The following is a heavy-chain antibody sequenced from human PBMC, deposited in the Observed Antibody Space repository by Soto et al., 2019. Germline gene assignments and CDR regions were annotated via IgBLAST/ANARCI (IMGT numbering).Heavy chain of an antibody. CDR1: GYSFTDYH. CDR2: INPKSGGT. V-gene: IGHV1-2*04. J-gene: IGHJ6*02. D-gene: IGHD2-8*01. Sequence: SSVKVSWKDSGYSFTDYHIHWVRQAPGQGLEWLGRINPKSGGTSTAQKFQGWVTMTRDRSISTVYMELTRLRSDDTAVYFCARGHSTDCSNGVCSFFYNHEQDVWGQGTTVPVSS. CDR3: ARGHSTDCSNGVCSFFYNHEQDV.